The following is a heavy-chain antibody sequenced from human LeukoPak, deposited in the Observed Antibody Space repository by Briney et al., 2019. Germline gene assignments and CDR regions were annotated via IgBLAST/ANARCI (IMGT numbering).Heavy chain of an antibody. CDR1: GFTFSTHA. V-gene: IGHV3-23*01. J-gene: IGHJ5*02. Sequence: PGGSLRLSCAASGFTFSTHAMSWVRQAPGEGLEWVSAISGGGESTYYVDSVKGRFTISRDNSKNSLYLQMNSLRAEDTAVYYCAKAYCGGGSCYSGTSWFDPWGQGTLVTVSS. CDR2: ISGGGEST. D-gene: IGHD2-15*01. CDR3: AKAYCGGGSCYSGTSWFDP.